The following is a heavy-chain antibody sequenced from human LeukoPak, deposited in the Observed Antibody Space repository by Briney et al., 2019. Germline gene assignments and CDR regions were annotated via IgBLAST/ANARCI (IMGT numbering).Heavy chain of an antibody. CDR1: GITLSNYG. Sequence: GGSLRLSCAASGITLSNYGMSWVRQAPGKGLEWVSYITDSGNTIHYADSVKGRFTISRDNAKNSLYLQMNSLRAEDTAVYYCARSIGLTGGGVDVWGQGTTVTVSS. CDR2: ITDSGNTI. CDR3: ARSIGLTGGGVDV. D-gene: IGHD3-9*01. J-gene: IGHJ6*02. V-gene: IGHV3-11*01.